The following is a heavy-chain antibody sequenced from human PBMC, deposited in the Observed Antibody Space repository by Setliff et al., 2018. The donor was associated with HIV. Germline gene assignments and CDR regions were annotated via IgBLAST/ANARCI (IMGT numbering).Heavy chain of an antibody. CDR3: ARGDIVVRSPPFDD. CDR2: IIPIFGSI. V-gene: IGHV1-69*05. J-gene: IGHJ4*02. D-gene: IGHD2-15*01. CDR1: GGTFSNYA. Sequence: SVKVSCKASGGTFSNYAISWVRQAPGQGLEWMGGIIPIFGSINYAQKFQGRVTMTRDTSTSTFYMELSSLRSEDTAVYYCARGDIVVRSPPFDDWGQGTLVTVSS.